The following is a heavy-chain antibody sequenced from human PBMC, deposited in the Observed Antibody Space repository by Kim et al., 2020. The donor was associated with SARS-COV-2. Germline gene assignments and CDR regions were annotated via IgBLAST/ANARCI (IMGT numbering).Heavy chain of an antibody. Sequence: SETLSLTCAVSGGSIITENWWSWVRQPPGKGLEWIGEVHHSGRTNYNSSLESRLTMSMDKSKNQFSLRLTSLTAADTAVYYCAREGVGAPALDWGQGTLVTVSS. CDR3: AREGVGAPALD. CDR1: GGSIITENW. V-gene: IGHV4-4*02. CDR2: VHHSGRT. D-gene: IGHD1-26*01. J-gene: IGHJ4*02.